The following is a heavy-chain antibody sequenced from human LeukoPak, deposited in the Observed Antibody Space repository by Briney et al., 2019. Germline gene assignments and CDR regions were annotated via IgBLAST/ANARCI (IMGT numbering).Heavy chain of an antibody. CDR3: ARFWLHLWSHFDF. CDR1: GFTFSSYW. V-gene: IGHV3-74*01. Sequence: GGSLRLSCAASGFTFSSYWMHWVRQAPGKGLVWVSRINSDGSSTSYADSVKGRFTISRDNAKNPLFLQMNSLRAEDTAVYYCARFWLHLWSHFDFWGQGNLVTVSS. CDR2: INSDGSST. J-gene: IGHJ4*02. D-gene: IGHD5-18*01.